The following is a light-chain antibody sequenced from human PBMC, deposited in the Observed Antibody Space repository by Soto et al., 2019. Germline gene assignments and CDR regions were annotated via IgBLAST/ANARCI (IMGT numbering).Light chain of an antibody. CDR1: QRISTN. Sequence: EIVMTQSPATLSVSTGERATLSCRASQRISTNLAWYQRKPGQTPRLLIYGASNRATDIPARFSGSGSGTEFTLTISSLQSEDFALFFCQQYHDWPLTFGGGTKVDI. J-gene: IGKJ4*01. V-gene: IGKV3-15*01. CDR2: GAS. CDR3: QQYHDWPLT.